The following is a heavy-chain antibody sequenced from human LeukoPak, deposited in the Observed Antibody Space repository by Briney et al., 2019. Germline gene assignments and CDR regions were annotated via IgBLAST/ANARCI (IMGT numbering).Heavy chain of an antibody. V-gene: IGHV4-34*01. Sequence: SSETLSLTCAVYGGSFSGYYWSWIRQPPGKGLEWIGEINHSGSTNYNPSLKSRVTISIDTSKNQFSLKLSSVTAADTALYYCARYSYDRSGYHYFFDYWGQGTLVTVSS. D-gene: IGHD3-22*01. CDR3: ARYSYDRSGYHYFFDY. J-gene: IGHJ4*02. CDR1: GGSFSGYY. CDR2: INHSGST.